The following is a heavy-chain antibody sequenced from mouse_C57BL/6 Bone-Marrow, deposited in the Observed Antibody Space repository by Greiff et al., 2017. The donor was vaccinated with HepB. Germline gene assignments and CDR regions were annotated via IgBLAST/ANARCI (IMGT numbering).Heavy chain of an antibody. V-gene: IGHV5-4*01. CDR1: GFTFSSYA. CDR2: ISDGGSYT. Sequence: DVQLVESGGGLVKPGGSLKLSCAASGFTFSSYAMSWVRQTPEKRLEWVATISDGGSYTYYPDNVKGRFTISRDNAKNNLYLQMSHLKSEDTAMYYCARANGSILDYWGQGTTLTVSS. CDR3: ARANGSILDY. D-gene: IGHD1-1*01. J-gene: IGHJ2*01.